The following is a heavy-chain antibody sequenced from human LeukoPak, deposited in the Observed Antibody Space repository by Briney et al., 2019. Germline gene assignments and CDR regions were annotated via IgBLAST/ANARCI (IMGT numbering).Heavy chain of an antibody. V-gene: IGHV3-7*01. Sequence: GGSLRLSCAASEFTFSSYWKSWARQAPGKGLEWVANIKQDGSEKYSVDSVKGRFTISRDNARNSLYLQMNSLRAEDTAVYYCAKLPQGYCSSTGCDYWGQGTLVTVSS. CDR1: EFTFSSYW. J-gene: IGHJ4*02. CDR2: IKQDGSEK. D-gene: IGHD2-2*01. CDR3: AKLPQGYCSSTGCDY.